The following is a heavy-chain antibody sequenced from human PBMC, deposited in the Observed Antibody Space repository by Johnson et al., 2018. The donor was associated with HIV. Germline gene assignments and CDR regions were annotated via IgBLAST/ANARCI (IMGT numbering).Heavy chain of an antibody. V-gene: IGHV3-7*01. Sequence: VQLVESGGGLVQPGGSLRLSCAASGFTFSSYWMSWVRQAPGKGLEWVANIKQDGSEKYYVDSVKGRFTISRDNAKNSLYLQMNSLRAEDTAVYYCASDPLPAAIRAFDIWGQGTMVTVSS. CDR2: IKQDGSEK. CDR1: GFTFSSYW. D-gene: IGHD2-2*01. J-gene: IGHJ3*02. CDR3: ASDPLPAAIRAFDI.